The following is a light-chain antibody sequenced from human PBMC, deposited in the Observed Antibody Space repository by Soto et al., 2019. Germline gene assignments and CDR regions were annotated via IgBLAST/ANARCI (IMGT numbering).Light chain of an antibody. CDR1: QSFRGL. CDR2: DAY. CDR3: HQRHMWPIT. J-gene: IGKJ5*01. Sequence: EVVLTQSPVTLSLSPGERATLSCRASQSFRGLLAWYQQKPGQAPRLLIYDAYNRATGIPPRFRGSGSGTDFTLTISSLEPEDSAVYYCHQRHMWPITFGQGTRLEIK. V-gene: IGKV3-11*01.